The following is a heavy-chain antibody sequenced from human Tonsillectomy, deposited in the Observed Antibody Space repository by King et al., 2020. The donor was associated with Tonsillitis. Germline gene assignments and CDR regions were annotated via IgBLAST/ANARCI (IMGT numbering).Heavy chain of an antibody. D-gene: IGHD5-12*01. V-gene: IGHV3-30*04. CDR3: ATPINRGYDDY. CDR2: ISYDGSNK. J-gene: IGHJ4*02. CDR1: GFTFSSYA. Sequence: VQLVESGGGVVQPGRSLRLSCAASGFTFSSYAMHWVRQAPGKGLEWVAVISYDGSNKYYADSVKGRFTISRDNSKNTLYLQMNSLRAEDTAVYYCATPINRGYDDYWGQGTLVTVSS.